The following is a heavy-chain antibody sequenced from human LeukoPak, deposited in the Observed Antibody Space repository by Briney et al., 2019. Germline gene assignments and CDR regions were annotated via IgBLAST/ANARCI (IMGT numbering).Heavy chain of an antibody. CDR1: GGSFSGYY. CDR3: ARGVGQQPVLWFDP. D-gene: IGHD6-13*01. V-gene: IGHV4-34*01. CDR2: INHSGST. Sequence: PSETLSLTCAVYGGSFSGYYWSWIRQPPGKGLEWIGEINHSGSTNYNPSLKSRVTISVDTSKNQFSLKLSSVTAADTAVYYCARGVGQQPVLWFDPWGQGTLVTVSS. J-gene: IGHJ5*02.